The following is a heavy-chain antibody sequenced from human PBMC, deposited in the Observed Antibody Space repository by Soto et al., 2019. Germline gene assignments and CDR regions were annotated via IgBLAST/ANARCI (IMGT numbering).Heavy chain of an antibody. CDR1: GFTFSSYG. CDR3: AKERGIAAADPLSHYYYGMDG. CDR2: ISYDGSNK. V-gene: IGHV3-30*18. D-gene: IGHD6-13*01. Sequence: QVQLVESGGGVVQPGRSLRLSCAASGFTFSSYGMHWVRQAPGKGLEWVAVISYDGSNKYYADSVQGRFTISRDNSKNRVEPQMNSRRSEETAVYYCAKERGIAAADPLSHYYYGMDGWCQGGTVTVSS. J-gene: IGHJ6*02.